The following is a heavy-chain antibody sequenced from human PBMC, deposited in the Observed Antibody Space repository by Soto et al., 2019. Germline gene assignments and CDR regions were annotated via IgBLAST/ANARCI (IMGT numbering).Heavy chain of an antibody. J-gene: IGHJ4*02. CDR1: GYAFTTYG. D-gene: IGHD1-1*01. V-gene: IGHV1-18*01. CDR3: ARGRYGDY. Sequence: QVHLVQSGAEVKKPGASVKVSCKGSGYAFTTYGIAWVRQAPGQGLEWMGWISAHNGNTNYAQRLQGRVTVTRDTSTSTAYMELRSLRSDDTAVYYCARGRYGDYWGQGALVTVSS. CDR2: ISAHNGNT.